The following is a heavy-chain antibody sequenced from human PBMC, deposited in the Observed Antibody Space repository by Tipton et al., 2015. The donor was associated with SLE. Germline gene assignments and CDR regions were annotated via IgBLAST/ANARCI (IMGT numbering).Heavy chain of an antibody. CDR1: GGSLTSGAYY. Sequence: TLSLTCTVSGGSLTSGAYYWSWIRQHPGKGLEWIGHISHSGSTHYNPSLRSRITISEETSKNQFSLKLTSVTAADTAVYYCARGGVGGYDYFDSWGQGTLVTVSS. V-gene: IGHV4-31*03. J-gene: IGHJ4*02. CDR2: ISHSGST. CDR3: ARGGVGGYDYFDS. D-gene: IGHD5-12*01.